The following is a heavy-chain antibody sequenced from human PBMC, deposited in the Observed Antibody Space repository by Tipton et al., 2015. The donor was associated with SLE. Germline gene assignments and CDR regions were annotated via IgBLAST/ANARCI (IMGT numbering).Heavy chain of an antibody. D-gene: IGHD4-11*01. J-gene: IGHJ4*02. CDR1: GGSFSGYY. CDR2: INHSGST. CDR3: ARQTTVTTFYFDY. Sequence: TLSLTCAVYGGSFSGYYWSWIRQPPGKGLEWIGEINHSGSTYYNPSLKSRVTISVDTSKNQFSLKLSSVTAADTAVYYCARQTTVTTFYFDYWGQGTLVTVSS. V-gene: IGHV4-34*01.